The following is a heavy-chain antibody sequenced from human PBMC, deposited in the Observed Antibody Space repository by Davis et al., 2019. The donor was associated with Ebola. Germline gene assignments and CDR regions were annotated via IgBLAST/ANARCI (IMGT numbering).Heavy chain of an antibody. CDR3: ARASFGYNSGWYADY. Sequence: AASVKVSCKASGGTFSSYTIGWVRQAPGQGLEWMGRIIPILGIANYAQKFQGRVTITTDTSASTVYLDLTSLRSDDTAVFYCARASFGYNSGWYADYWGPGSLVTVSS. CDR1: GGTFSSYT. CDR2: IIPILGIA. V-gene: IGHV1-69*02. J-gene: IGHJ4*02. D-gene: IGHD6-19*01.